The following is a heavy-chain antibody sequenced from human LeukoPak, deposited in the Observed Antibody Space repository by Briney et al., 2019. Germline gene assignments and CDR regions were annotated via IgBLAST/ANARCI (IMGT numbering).Heavy chain of an antibody. CDR2: SYFRGST. CDR1: GGSISSGDYY. Sequence: SETLSLTCGVSGGSISSGDYYWSWIRQTPGKGLRWIGYSYFRGSTYYSASLKSRASISRDTSKNQFSLNLYSVTAADTAVYYCVRVVATWAYYMDVWGTGTTVTVSS. D-gene: IGHD1-1*01. CDR3: VRVVATWAYYMDV. V-gene: IGHV4-30-4*08. J-gene: IGHJ6*03.